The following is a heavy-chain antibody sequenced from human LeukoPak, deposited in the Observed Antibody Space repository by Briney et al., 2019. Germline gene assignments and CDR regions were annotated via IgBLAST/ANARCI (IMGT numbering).Heavy chain of an antibody. CDR3: ARLRAVAGTRGMDV. V-gene: IGHV4-34*01. Sequence: SETLSLTCAVYGGSFSGCYWSWIRQPPGKGLEWIGEINHSGSTNYNPSLKSRVTISVDTSKNQFSLKLSSVTAADTAVYYCARLRAVAGTRGMDVWGKGTTVTVSS. CDR1: GGSFSGCY. J-gene: IGHJ6*04. D-gene: IGHD6-19*01. CDR2: INHSGST.